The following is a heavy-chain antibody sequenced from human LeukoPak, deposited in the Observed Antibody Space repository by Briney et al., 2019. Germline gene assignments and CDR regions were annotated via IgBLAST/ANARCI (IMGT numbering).Heavy chain of an antibody. J-gene: IGHJ4*02. CDR3: AREGSTGASRYFDY. D-gene: IGHD1-26*01. CDR2: IYYSGST. CDR1: GGSISSGDYY. V-gene: IGHV4-30-4*08. Sequence: SQTLSLTCTVSGGSISSGDYYWSWIRQPPWKGLEWIGSIYYSGSTYYNPSLKSRVTISVDTSKNQFPLKLSCVTAADTAVNYCAREGSTGASRYFDYWGQGTLVTVTS.